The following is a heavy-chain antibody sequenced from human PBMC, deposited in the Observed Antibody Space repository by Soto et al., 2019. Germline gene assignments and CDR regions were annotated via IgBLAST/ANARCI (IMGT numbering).Heavy chain of an antibody. D-gene: IGHD6-19*01. Sequence: SETLSLTCTVSGDSISASSWSWVRQPPGKGLEWIGNIHYNGNTKYNPSLKSRVTMSVDTSKNQFSLKLSSVTAADTAVYYCASTALISGWYSGGFVYWCQRTLVSVSS. CDR1: GDSISASS. J-gene: IGHJ4*02. CDR3: ASTALISGWYSGGFVY. V-gene: IGHV4-59*01. CDR2: IHYNGNT.